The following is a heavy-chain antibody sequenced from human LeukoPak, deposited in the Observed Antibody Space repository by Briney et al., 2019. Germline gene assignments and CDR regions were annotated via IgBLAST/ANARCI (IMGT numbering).Heavy chain of an antibody. D-gene: IGHD1-20*01. J-gene: IGHJ4*02. Sequence: PGGSLRLSCAASGFTFSSYWMSWVRQAPGKGLEWVANIKQDGSEKYYVDSVKGRFTISRDNAKNSLYLRMNSLRAEDTAVYYCARAPYNWNDLPIDYWGQGTLVTVSS. CDR1: GFTFSSYW. CDR2: IKQDGSEK. V-gene: IGHV3-7*04. CDR3: ARAPYNWNDLPIDY.